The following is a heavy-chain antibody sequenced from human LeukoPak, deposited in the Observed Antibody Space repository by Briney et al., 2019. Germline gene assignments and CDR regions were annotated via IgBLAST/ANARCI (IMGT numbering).Heavy chain of an antibody. Sequence: SETLSLTCAVYGGSFSGYYWSWIRQPPGKGLEWIGEIYHTGSTNYNPSLKSRVTISVDTPKNQFSLNLSSVTAADTTVYYCARLGLTVTGTYYYYYMDVWGKGTTVTISS. CDR3: ARLGLTVTGTYYYYYMDV. J-gene: IGHJ6*03. CDR2: IYHTGST. D-gene: IGHD6-19*01. V-gene: IGHV4-34*01. CDR1: GGSFSGYY.